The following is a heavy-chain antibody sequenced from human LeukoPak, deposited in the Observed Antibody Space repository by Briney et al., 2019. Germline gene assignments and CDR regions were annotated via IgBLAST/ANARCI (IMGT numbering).Heavy chain of an antibody. CDR1: GYTFTSYD. D-gene: IGHD3-10*01. J-gene: IGHJ4*02. V-gene: IGHV1-2*02. Sequence: ASVKVSCKASGYTFTSYDINWVRQASGQGLEWMGWINPNSGGTTYAQKFQGRVTMTRDTSTSTAYMEVSRLRSDDTAIYYCAKDYYGSGSWNDYWGQGTLVTVSS. CDR2: INPNSGGT. CDR3: AKDYYGSGSWNDY.